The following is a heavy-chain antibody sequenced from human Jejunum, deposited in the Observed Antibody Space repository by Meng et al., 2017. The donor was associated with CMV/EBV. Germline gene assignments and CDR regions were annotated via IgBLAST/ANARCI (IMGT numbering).Heavy chain of an antibody. Sequence: SGYTFPDYCVHWVRQAPEQRLEWIGRINPKSGGTNYAQKFQARVTVTRDTSISTAYMELSSLRSDDTASYYCARETGAGTGYNLDYWGQGILVTVSS. CDR2: INPKSGGT. D-gene: IGHD3/OR15-3a*01. CDR1: GYTFPDYC. V-gene: IGHV1-2*06. CDR3: ARETGAGTGYNLDY. J-gene: IGHJ4*02.